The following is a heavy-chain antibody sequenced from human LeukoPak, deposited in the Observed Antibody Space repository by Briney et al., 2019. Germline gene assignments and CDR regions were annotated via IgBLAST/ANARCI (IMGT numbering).Heavy chain of an antibody. V-gene: IGHV3-30*18. D-gene: IGHD3-10*01. Sequence: GGSLRLSCAASGFTFSSYGMHWVRQAPGKGLEWVAVISYDGSNKYYADSVKGRFTISRDNSKNTLYLQMNSLRAEDTAVYYCAKDFRFGEYFDYWGQGTLVTVSS. CDR3: AKDFRFGEYFDY. J-gene: IGHJ4*02. CDR1: GFTFSSYG. CDR2: ISYDGSNK.